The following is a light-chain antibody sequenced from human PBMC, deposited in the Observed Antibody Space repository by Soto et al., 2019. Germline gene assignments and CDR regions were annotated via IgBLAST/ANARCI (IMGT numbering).Light chain of an antibody. J-gene: IGKJ4*01. CDR2: AES. CDR1: QSISSY. Sequence: DIQMTQSPSSLSASVGDRVTITFRASQSISSYLNWYQQKPGKAPKILIYAESSLQSGVPSRFSGSGSGTDLNLTISSLQPEDFATYYCQQSYSTPLTCGGGTKVDIK. CDR3: QQSYSTPLT. V-gene: IGKV1-39*01.